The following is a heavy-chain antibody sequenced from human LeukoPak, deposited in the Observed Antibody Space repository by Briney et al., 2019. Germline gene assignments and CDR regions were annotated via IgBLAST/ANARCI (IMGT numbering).Heavy chain of an antibody. V-gene: IGHV3-21*01. Sequence: GGSLRLSCAASGFTFSSYAMNWVRQTPGKGLEWVPSITSSSTYTFYADSVKGRFTISRDNARNSLYLQMNSLRAEDTAVYYCARDPYSGTYGDTYYYYMDVWGKGTTVTISS. D-gene: IGHD1-26*01. CDR1: GFTFSSYA. CDR2: ITSSSTYT. J-gene: IGHJ6*03. CDR3: ARDPYSGTYGDTYYYYMDV.